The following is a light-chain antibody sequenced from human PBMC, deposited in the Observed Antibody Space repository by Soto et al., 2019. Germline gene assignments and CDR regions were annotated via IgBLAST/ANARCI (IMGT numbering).Light chain of an antibody. CDR2: AAS. J-gene: IGKJ1*01. Sequence: DIQMTQSPSSLSASVGDRVTITCRASQSISTYLNWYQQKPGKAPKFLIYAASSLQSGVPSRFSGSGSGTDFTLTISSLQPEDFATYYCQQSYSTFWTFGQGTKVEIK. CDR3: QQSYSTFWT. V-gene: IGKV1-39*01. CDR1: QSISTY.